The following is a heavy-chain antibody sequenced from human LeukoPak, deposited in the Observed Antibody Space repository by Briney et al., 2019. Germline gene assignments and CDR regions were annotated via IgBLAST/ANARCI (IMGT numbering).Heavy chain of an antibody. J-gene: IGHJ4*02. D-gene: IGHD2-15*01. Sequence: PGGSLRLSCAASGFTFSSYEMNWVRQAPGKGLEWVSYISSSGSTIYSADSVKGRFTISRDNAKNSLYMQINSLRAEDTGVYYCARDQPPYCSGGSCYSGPSDYWGQGTLVTVSS. CDR1: GFTFSSYE. V-gene: IGHV3-48*03. CDR2: ISSSGSTI. CDR3: ARDQPPYCSGGSCYSGPSDY.